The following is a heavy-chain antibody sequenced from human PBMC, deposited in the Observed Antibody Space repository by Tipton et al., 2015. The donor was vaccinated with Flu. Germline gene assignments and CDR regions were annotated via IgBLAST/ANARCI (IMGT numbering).Heavy chain of an antibody. V-gene: IGHV1-69*01. CDR1: GGTFSSYA. CDR3: ARFVPNYDYVWGSYRYPVGYFDY. Sequence: QVQLVQSGAEVKKPGSSVKVSCKDSGGTFSSYAISWVRQAPGQGLEWMGGIIPIFGTANYAQKFQGRVTITADESTSTAYMELSSLRSEDAAVYYCARFVPNYDYVWGSYRYPVGYFDYWDQGTLVTVSS. CDR2: IIPIFGTA. D-gene: IGHD3-16*02. J-gene: IGHJ4*02.